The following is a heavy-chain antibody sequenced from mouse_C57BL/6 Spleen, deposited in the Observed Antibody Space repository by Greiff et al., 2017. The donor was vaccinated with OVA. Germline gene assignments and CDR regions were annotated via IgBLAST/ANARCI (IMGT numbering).Heavy chain of an antibody. J-gene: IGHJ4*01. CDR1: GFTFSSYA. V-gene: IGHV5-4*01. Sequence: EVQGVESGGGLVKPGGSLKLSCAASGFTFSSYAMSWVRQTPEKRLEWVATISDGGSYTYYPDNVKGRFTIARDNAKNNLYLQRSHLKSEDTAMYDCARGGRYGYDDYAMDYWGQGTSVTVSS. D-gene: IGHD2-2*01. CDR2: ISDGGSYT. CDR3: ARGGRYGYDDYAMDY.